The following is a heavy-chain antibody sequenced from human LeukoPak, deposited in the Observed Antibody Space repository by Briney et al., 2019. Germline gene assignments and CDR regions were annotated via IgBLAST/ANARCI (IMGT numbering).Heavy chain of an antibody. Sequence: GGSPRLSCAASGFTFSTFAMIWVRQPPGKGLERVSSIFPSGGEIHYADSVKGRFTISRDNSKNTLYLQMSSLRAEDTAVYYCAINYYGSGSPSPFQHWGQGTLVTVSS. J-gene: IGHJ1*01. D-gene: IGHD3-10*01. CDR1: GFTFSTFA. CDR3: AINYYGSGSPSPFQH. CDR2: IFPSGGEI. V-gene: IGHV3-23*01.